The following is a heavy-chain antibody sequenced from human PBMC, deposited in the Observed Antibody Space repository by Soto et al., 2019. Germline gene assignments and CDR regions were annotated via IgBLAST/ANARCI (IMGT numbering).Heavy chain of an antibody. CDR2: IYYSGST. Sequence: QRQLQASGPGLVKPSETLSLTCTVSGGSFSRSRCYWCGIRQPPGRGLEWIGSIYYSGSTFYTPSLRSRGTISVHMSNNHYTLGLSSVLAADTAVYYCARHEGAVAGPWFDPWGQGTLVTLYS. CDR1: GGSFSRSRCY. J-gene: IGHJ5*02. V-gene: IGHV4-39*01. CDR3: ARHEGAVAGPWFDP. D-gene: IGHD6-19*01.